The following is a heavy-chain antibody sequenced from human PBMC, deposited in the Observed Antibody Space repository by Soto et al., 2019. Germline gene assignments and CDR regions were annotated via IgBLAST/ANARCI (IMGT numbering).Heavy chain of an antibody. J-gene: IGHJ3*02. CDR1: GFSLSTSGVG. Sequence: QITLKESGPTVVKPTQTLTLTCTFSGFSLSTSGVGVGWIRQPPGKALEWLALIYWDDNKRFSPSLESRLTITKDTSKNQVVLTMTNMDPVDTATYYCAHSDTSSWYRGAFDIWGQGTMVTFSS. D-gene: IGHD6-13*01. CDR2: IYWDDNK. CDR3: AHSDTSSWYRGAFDI. V-gene: IGHV2-5*02.